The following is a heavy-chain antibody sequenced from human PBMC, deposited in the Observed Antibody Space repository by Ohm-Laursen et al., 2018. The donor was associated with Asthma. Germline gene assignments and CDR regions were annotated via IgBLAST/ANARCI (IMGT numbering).Heavy chain of an antibody. D-gene: IGHD6-13*01. Sequence: SLRLSCSASGFIFSDYFMHWVRQRPGEGLVWISHLFPDGRRTNYADSVRGRFTISRDDAQNTVYLQMHSLRVEDTAVYYCARDAVGAAGVHRHFDSWGQGTLVTVSS. CDR2: LFPDGRRT. V-gene: IGHV3-74*01. J-gene: IGHJ4*02. CDR1: GFIFSDYF. CDR3: ARDAVGAAGVHRHFDS.